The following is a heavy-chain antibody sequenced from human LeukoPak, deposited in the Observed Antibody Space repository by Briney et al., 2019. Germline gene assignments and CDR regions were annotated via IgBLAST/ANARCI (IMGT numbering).Heavy chain of an antibody. CDR3: ARDNGQSGSSHDAFDI. CDR1: GFTFSDYY. Sequence: GGSLRLSCAASGFTFSDYYMSWIRQAPGKGLEWVSYISSSGSTIYYADSVKGRFTISRDNAKNSLYLQMNSLRAEDTAVYYCARDNGQSGSSHDAFDIWGQGTMVTVSS. CDR2: ISSSGSTI. J-gene: IGHJ3*02. D-gene: IGHD1-26*01. V-gene: IGHV3-11*04.